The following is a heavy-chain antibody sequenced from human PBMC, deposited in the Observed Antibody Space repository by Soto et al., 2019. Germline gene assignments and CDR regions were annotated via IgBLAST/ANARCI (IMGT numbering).Heavy chain of an antibody. D-gene: IGHD1-1*01. V-gene: IGHV3-23*01. CDR3: VRDLYRSATMPCLDH. CDR1: GFTFINYA. CDR2: ISDTGGDS. Sequence: GGSLRLSCEASGFTFINYAMSWVRQSPGKGPEWVSSISDTGGDSYYADSMDGRFTVSRDNSKNTLYLQINSLRAEDTAIYYCVRDLYRSATMPCLDHWGQGALVTVSS. J-gene: IGHJ4*02.